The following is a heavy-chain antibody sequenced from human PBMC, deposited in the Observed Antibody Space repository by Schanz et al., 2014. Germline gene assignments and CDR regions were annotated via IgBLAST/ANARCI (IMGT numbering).Heavy chain of an antibody. Sequence: EVQLVESGGGLVQPGRSLRLSCAASGFTFDDYAMHWVRQAPGKGLEWVSGISWNSGSIGYADSVKGRFTISRDDAKNSLYLQMNSLRAEDTALYYCARDHPHRGVTGYYNDVWGQGTLVTVSS. V-gene: IGHV3-9*01. D-gene: IGHD3-9*01. CDR1: GFTFDDYA. J-gene: IGHJ3*01. CDR2: ISWNSGSI. CDR3: ARDHPHRGVTGYYNDV.